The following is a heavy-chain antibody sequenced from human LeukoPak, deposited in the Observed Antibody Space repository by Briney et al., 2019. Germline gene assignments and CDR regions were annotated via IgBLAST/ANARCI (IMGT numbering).Heavy chain of an antibody. CDR3: ARGGSYAAFDI. CDR1: GGSISSGDYY. CDR2: IYYGGST. V-gene: IGHV4-30-4*01. Sequence: SETLSLTCTVSGGSISSGDYYWSWIRQPPGKGLEWIGYIYYGGSTNYNPSLKSRVTISVDTSKNQFSLKLSSVTAADTAVYYCARGGSYAAFDIWGQGTMVTVPS. J-gene: IGHJ3*02. D-gene: IGHD1-26*01.